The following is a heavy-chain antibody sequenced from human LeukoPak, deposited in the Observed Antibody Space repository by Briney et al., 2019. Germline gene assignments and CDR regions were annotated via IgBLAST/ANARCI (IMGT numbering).Heavy chain of an antibody. V-gene: IGHV3-64*01. D-gene: IGHD6-19*01. Sequence: PGGSLRLSCAASGFSFSDYGMHWVRQAPGKGLDYVSAISRNGGSTYYGSSVKGRFTISRDNSKNTLYLQMDSLRGEDMGVYYCARDLRSGWKYYYYMDVWGKGTTVTISS. CDR1: GFSFSDYG. CDR3: ARDLRSGWKYYYYMDV. J-gene: IGHJ6*03. CDR2: ISRNGGST.